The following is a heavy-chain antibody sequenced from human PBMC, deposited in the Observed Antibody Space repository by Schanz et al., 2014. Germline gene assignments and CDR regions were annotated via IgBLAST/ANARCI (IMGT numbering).Heavy chain of an antibody. CDR1: GGTFSSYS. D-gene: IGHD3-22*01. J-gene: IGHJ4*02. CDR3: ARSNYYDNSDYYNAFDY. CDR2: IIPILGIA. Sequence: QVQLVQSGAELKNPGASVKVSCKASGGTFSSYSISWVRQAPGQGLEWMGRIIPILGIANYAQKFQGRVTNTADKSTSTAYMDLSSLRPEDTAVYYCARSNYYDNSDYYNAFDYWGQGTLVTVSS. V-gene: IGHV1-69*09.